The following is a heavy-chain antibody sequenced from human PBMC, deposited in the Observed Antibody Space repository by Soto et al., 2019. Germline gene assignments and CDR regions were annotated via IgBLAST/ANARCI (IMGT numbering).Heavy chain of an antibody. D-gene: IGHD6-25*01. CDR1: GFTFGDYW. CDR3: VRGGDSGFSS. CDR2: TKQDESEK. V-gene: IGHV3-7*01. Sequence: EVQLVESGGGLVQPGGSLRLSCATSGFTFGDYWMSWVRQAPGKRLEWVANTKQDESEKYYVGSVRGRFTISRDNAKNSLYLKMNRLRAEDTAVYFCVRGGDSGFSSWGQGTLVTVSS. J-gene: IGHJ5*02.